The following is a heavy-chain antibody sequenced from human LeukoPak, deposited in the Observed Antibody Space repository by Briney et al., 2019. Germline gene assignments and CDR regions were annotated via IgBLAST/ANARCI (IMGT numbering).Heavy chain of an antibody. CDR1: GFTFSSYG. CDR3: AKLDIVVVPAASYYFDY. CDR2: IRYDGSNK. V-gene: IGHV3-30*02. D-gene: IGHD2-2*01. J-gene: IGHJ4*02. Sequence: GGSLRLSCAASGFTFSSYGMHWVRQAPGKGLEWVAFIRYDGSNKYYADSVKGRFTIYRDNSKNTLYLQMNSLRAEDTAVYYCAKLDIVVVPAASYYFDYWGQGTLVTVSS.